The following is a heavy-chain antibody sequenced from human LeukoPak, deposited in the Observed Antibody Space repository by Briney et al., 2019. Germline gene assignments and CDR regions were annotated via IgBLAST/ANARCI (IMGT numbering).Heavy chain of an antibody. CDR1: GFTFDNFA. CDR3: ARELFDFDY. Sequence: GGSLRLSCAPSGFTFDNFAMTWVRQAPGKGLEWVSEITGSGGSTYYADSVKGRFTISRDNSKNTLHLQMSSLRAEDTAIYYCARELFDFDYWGQGTLVTVSS. CDR2: ITGSGGST. J-gene: IGHJ4*02. D-gene: IGHD3-10*01. V-gene: IGHV3-23*01.